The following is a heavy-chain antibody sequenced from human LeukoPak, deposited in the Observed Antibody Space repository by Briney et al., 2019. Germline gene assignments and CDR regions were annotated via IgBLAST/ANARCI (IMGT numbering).Heavy chain of an antibody. Sequence: ASVKVSCKASGYTFTSYGLSWVRQAPGQGLEWTGWISAYHGNTNYAQKLQGRVTMTTDTSTSTAYMELRSLRSDDTAVYYCARDLSVRRTVVTPGFDYWGQGTLVTVSS. V-gene: IGHV1-18*01. CDR3: ARDLSVRRTVVTPGFDY. CDR2: ISAYHGNT. CDR1: GYTFTSYG. D-gene: IGHD4-23*01. J-gene: IGHJ4*02.